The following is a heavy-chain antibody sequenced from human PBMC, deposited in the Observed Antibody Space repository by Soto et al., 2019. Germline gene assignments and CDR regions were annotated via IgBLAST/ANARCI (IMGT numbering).Heavy chain of an antibody. CDR3: ARERDYYDSSGYNKHYFDY. J-gene: IGHJ4*02. CDR1: GYTFGAYI. CDR2: INAGNGNT. Sequence: QVHLVQSGAEVKMPGASVKVACKASGYTFGAYIMHWVRQAPGQRLECMGWINAGNGNTKYSQQFQGRVTITRDTSASTAYMEVSSLRSEDTAVYYCARERDYYDSSGYNKHYFDYWGQGTLITVPS. D-gene: IGHD3-22*01. V-gene: IGHV1-3*01.